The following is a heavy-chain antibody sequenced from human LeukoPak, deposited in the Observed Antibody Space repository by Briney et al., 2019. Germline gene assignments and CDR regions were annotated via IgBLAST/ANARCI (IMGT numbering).Heavy chain of an antibody. V-gene: IGHV3-30-3*01. CDR1: GFTFSSYA. D-gene: IGHD2-2*01. CDR3: ATRQIYCSSTSCYPEGYDAFDI. J-gene: IGHJ3*02. CDR2: ISYDGSNK. Sequence: GGSLRLSCAASGFTFSSYAMHWVHRAPGKGLEWVAVISYDGSNKYYADSVKGRFTISRDNAKNSLYLQMNSLRAEDTAVYYCATRQIYCSSTSCYPEGYDAFDIWGQGTMVTVSS.